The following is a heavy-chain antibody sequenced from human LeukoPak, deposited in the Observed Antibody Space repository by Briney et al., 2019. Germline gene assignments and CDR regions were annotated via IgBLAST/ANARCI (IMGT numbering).Heavy chain of an antibody. D-gene: IGHD3-22*01. CDR3: ARDLRDYYDSSGSYWMASFDY. CDR1: GFTLSSNY. J-gene: IGHJ4*02. Sequence: GGSLRLSCAASGFTLSSNYVSWVRQAPGKGLEWVSVIYSGGSTYYADSVKGRFTISRDNSKNTLYLQMNSLRAEDTAVYYCARDLRDYYDSSGSYWMASFDYWGEGTLVTVSS. CDR2: IYSGGST. V-gene: IGHV3-66*01.